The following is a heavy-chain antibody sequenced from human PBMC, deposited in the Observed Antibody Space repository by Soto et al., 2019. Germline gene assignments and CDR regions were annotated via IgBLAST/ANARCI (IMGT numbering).Heavy chain of an antibody. CDR2: IYYSGTT. D-gene: IGHD2-8*01. J-gene: IGHJ4*02. V-gene: IGHV4-31*03. CDR3: ARRALPQCINGVCYKDGFWDY. Sequence: SETLSLTCTVSGGSVSSGGYYWSWIRQHPGTGLEWIGYIYYSGTTYFNPSLKSRASMSLDTSKNEFSLKLTSVTAADTAVYYCARRALPQCINGVCYKDGFWDYWGQGALVTGSS. CDR1: GGSVSSGGYY.